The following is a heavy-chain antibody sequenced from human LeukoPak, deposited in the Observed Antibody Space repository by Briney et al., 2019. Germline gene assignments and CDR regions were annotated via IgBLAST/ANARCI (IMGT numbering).Heavy chain of an antibody. J-gene: IGHJ4*02. CDR3: AKVAFPKLITSRIDY. Sequence: PGGSLRLSCAASGFTFSSYAMSWVRQAPGKGLEWVSAISGSSGSTYYADSVRGRFTISRDNSKNTLYLQMNSLRAEDTAVYYCAKVAFPKLITSRIDYWGQGTLVTVSS. CDR1: GFTFSSYA. CDR2: ISGSSGST. D-gene: IGHD1-20*01. V-gene: IGHV3-23*01.